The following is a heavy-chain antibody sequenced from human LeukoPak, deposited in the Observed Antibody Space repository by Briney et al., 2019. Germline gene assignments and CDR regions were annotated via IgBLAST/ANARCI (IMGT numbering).Heavy chain of an antibody. Sequence: ASVKVSCKASGYTFTGYYMHWVRQAPGQGLGWMGWINPNSGGTNYAQKFQGRVTMTRDTSISTAYMELSRLRSDDTAVYYCARGGRYCSSTSCYFRYWFDPWGQGTLVTVSS. CDR1: GYTFTGYY. J-gene: IGHJ5*02. CDR2: INPNSGGT. D-gene: IGHD2-2*01. CDR3: ARGGRYCSSTSCYFRYWFDP. V-gene: IGHV1-2*02.